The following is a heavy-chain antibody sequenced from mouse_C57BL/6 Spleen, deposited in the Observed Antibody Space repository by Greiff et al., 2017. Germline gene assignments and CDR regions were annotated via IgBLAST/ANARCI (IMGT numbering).Heavy chain of an antibody. CDR3: AIDDYDGAY. V-gene: IGHV3-6*01. CDR2: ISYDGSN. J-gene: IGHJ3*01. Sequence: LQESGPGLVKPSQSLSLTCSVTGYSITSGYYWNWIRQFPGNKLEWMGYISYDGSNNYNPSLKNRISITRDTSKNQFFLKLNSVTTEDTATYYCAIDDYDGAYWGQGTLVTVSA. D-gene: IGHD2-4*01. CDR1: GYSITSGYY.